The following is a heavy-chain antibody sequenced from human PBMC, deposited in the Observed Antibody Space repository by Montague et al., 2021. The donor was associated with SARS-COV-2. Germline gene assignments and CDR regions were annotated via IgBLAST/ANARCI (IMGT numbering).Heavy chain of an antibody. CDR3: TTSTAGYSGYDFLAWRYGMDV. V-gene: IGHV3-15*01. Sequence: SLRLSCAASGFTFDNAWMSWVRPAPGKGLEWVGRIKSKTDGGTTDYAAPVKGRFTISRDDSKITLYLQMNSLKTEDTAVYYCTTSTAGYSGYDFLAWRYGMDVWGQGTTVTVSS. CDR2: IKSKTDGGTT. CDR1: GFTFDNAW. J-gene: IGHJ6*01. D-gene: IGHD5-12*01.